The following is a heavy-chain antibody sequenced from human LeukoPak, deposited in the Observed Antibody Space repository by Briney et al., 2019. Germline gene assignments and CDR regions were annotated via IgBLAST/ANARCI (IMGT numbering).Heavy chain of an antibody. CDR2: ISPTGGTT. J-gene: IGHJ4*02. CDR3: ARGPNSNWSGLDF. V-gene: IGHV3-74*01. CDR1: GFSFSGHW. D-gene: IGHD6-6*01. Sequence: GGSLRLSCTASGFSFSGHWMHWARQLPGKGLVWVSRISPTGGTTSYADSVKGRFTVSRDNAKNTLYLQVDNLRAEDTAVYYCARGPNSNWSGLDFWGQGTLLAVSS.